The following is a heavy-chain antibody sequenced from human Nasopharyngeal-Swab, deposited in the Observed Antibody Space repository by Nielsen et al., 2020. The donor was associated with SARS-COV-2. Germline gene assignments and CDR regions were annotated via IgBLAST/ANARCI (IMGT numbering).Heavy chain of an antibody. CDR2: IWYDGSNK. D-gene: IGHD6-19*01. CDR3: ARDVIAVAGTLNWFDP. Sequence: WIRQPPGKGLEWVAVIWYDGSNKYYADSVKGRFTISRDNSKNTLYLQMNSLRAEGTAVYYCARDVIAVAGTLNWFDPWGQGTLVTVSS. J-gene: IGHJ5*02. V-gene: IGHV3-33*01.